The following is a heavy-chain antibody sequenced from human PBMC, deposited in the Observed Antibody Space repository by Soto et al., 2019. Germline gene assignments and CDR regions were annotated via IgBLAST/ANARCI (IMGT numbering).Heavy chain of an antibody. CDR3: VKEDAIQDNWYFAL. Sequence: QVQLVESGGGVVQPGRSLRLSCAASGFIFSNYGMHWVRQAPGKGLEWVAIVSADGGKTYYADSVKGRFTVSRDNSKNTMYLQLNSLTGDDTAVFYCVKEDAIQDNWYFALWGQGAAVTVSS. CDR1: GFIFSNYG. V-gene: IGHV3-30*18. J-gene: IGHJ4*02. CDR2: VSADGGKT. D-gene: IGHD1-1*01.